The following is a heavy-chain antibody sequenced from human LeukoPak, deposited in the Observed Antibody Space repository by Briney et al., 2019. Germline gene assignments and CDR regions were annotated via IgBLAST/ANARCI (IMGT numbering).Heavy chain of an antibody. J-gene: IGHJ6*02. V-gene: IGHV4-59*12. CDR3: ARGRSNYYYYGMDV. Sequence: SETLSLTCTVSGGSIGSYYWSWIRQPPGKGLEWIGCINYSGTTNYNPSLKSRVSMSVDTSKNQFSLKLSSVTAADTAVYYCARGRSNYYYYGMDVWGQGTTVTVSS. D-gene: IGHD4-11*01. CDR1: GGSIGSYY. CDR2: INYSGTT.